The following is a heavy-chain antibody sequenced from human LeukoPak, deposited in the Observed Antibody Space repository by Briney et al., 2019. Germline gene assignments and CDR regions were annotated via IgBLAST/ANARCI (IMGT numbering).Heavy chain of an antibody. CDR2: IRYDGSSK. V-gene: IGHV3-30*02. D-gene: IGHD3-10*01. J-gene: IGHJ4*02. CDR1: GFTFSNYA. CDR3: ARDQAGSGHYADY. Sequence: GGSLRLSCAASGFTFSNYAMHWVRQAPGKGLEWLAYIRYDGSSKFYADFVKGRFTISRDYSKNTLYLHMNSLRAEDTAVYYCARDQAGSGHYADYWGQGTLVTVSS.